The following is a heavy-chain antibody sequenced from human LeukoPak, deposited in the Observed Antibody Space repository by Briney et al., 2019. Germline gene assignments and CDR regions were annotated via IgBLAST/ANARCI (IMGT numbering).Heavy chain of an antibody. CDR2: ISHSGNT. V-gene: IGHV4-4*02. CDR1: GGSISTSSR. CDR3: ARDSDYGSGSQPLDY. J-gene: IGHJ4*02. D-gene: IGHD3-10*01. Sequence: SGTLSLTCAVSGGSISTSSRWSWVRQSPGKGLQWIGEISHSGNTNYNPSLKSRLTISVDKSKNQFSLRLNSVTAADTAVYYCARDSDYGSGSQPLDYWGQGTLVTVSS.